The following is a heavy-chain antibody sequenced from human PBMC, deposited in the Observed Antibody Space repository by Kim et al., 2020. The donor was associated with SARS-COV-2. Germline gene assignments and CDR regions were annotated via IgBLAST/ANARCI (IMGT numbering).Heavy chain of an antibody. V-gene: IGHV4-34*01. Sequence: SETLSLTCAVYGGSFSGYYWSWIRQPPGKGLEWIGEINHSGSTNYNPSLKSRVSISVDTSKNQFSLKLSSVTAADMAVYYCARGLAVRRGIAAPKSGWFDPWGQGTLVTVSS. CDR1: GGSFSGYY. D-gene: IGHD6-13*01. CDR3: ARGLAVRRGIAAPKSGWFDP. CDR2: INHSGST. J-gene: IGHJ5*02.